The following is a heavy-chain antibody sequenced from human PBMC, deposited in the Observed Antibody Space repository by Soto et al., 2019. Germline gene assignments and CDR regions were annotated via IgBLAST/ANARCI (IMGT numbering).Heavy chain of an antibody. CDR2: ISGSGGSP. D-gene: IGHD4-17*01. Sequence: EVQLLESGGGLVQPGGSLRLSCAASGFTFSSYAMSWVRQAPGKGLEWVSVISGSGGSPYYADSVKGRFTISRDNSKNTLYLQMNSLRAEDTAVYYCAKPDGGLYYYYYMDVWGKGTTVTVSS. V-gene: IGHV3-23*01. J-gene: IGHJ6*03. CDR3: AKPDGGLYYYYYMDV. CDR1: GFTFSSYA.